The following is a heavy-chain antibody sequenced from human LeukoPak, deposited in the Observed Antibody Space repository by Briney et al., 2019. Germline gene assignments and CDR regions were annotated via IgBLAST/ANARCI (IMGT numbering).Heavy chain of an antibody. Sequence: GGSLRLSCAASGFTFSSYAMSWVRQAPGKGLEWVSAISGSGGSTYYADSVKGRFTISRDNSKNTLYLQMNSPRAEDTAVYYCAKDFWFLEWLSFDYWGQGTLVTVSS. CDR2: ISGSGGST. CDR3: AKDFWFLEWLSFDY. D-gene: IGHD3-3*01. CDR1: GFTFSSYA. V-gene: IGHV3-23*01. J-gene: IGHJ4*02.